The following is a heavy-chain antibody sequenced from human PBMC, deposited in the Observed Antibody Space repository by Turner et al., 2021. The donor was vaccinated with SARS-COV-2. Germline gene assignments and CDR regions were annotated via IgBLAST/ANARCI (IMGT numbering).Heavy chain of an antibody. D-gene: IGHD5-12*01. Sequence: QVQLAASGGGVVQPGRSLRLSCAASGFIFSTYGMHWVRQAPGKGLEWVAVISYDGSNKYYADSVKGRFTISRDNSKNTLYLQMNSLRAEDTAVYYCAKARDGYNYFDYWGQGTLVTVSS. CDR3: AKARDGYNYFDY. V-gene: IGHV3-30*18. J-gene: IGHJ4*02. CDR1: GFIFSTYG. CDR2: ISYDGSNK.